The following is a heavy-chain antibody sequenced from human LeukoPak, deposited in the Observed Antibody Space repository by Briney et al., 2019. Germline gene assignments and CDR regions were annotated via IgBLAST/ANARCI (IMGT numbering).Heavy chain of an antibody. CDR3: AKEELTVTTHFDY. J-gene: IGHJ4*02. CDR2: ISGGGGST. D-gene: IGHD4-17*01. Sequence: ETLSLTCTVSGGSISSSSYYWGWIRQPPGKGLEWVSAISGGGGSTYYADSVKGRFTISRDNSKNTLYLQMNSLRAEDTAVYYCAKEELTVTTHFDYWGQGTLVTVSS. V-gene: IGHV3-23*01. CDR1: GGSISSSSYY.